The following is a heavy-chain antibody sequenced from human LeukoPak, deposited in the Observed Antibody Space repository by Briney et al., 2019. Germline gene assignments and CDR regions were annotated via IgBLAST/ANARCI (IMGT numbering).Heavy chain of an antibody. Sequence: GGSLRLSCAASGFTVSSNYMSWVRQAPGKGLECVSLIYSDGTTYYADSVKGRFTISRDNSKNTLYLQMNSLRAEDTAVYYCAREVGSYYRYFDNWGQGTLVTVSS. CDR1: GFTVSSNY. CDR3: AREVGSYYRYFDN. J-gene: IGHJ4*02. V-gene: IGHV3-53*01. D-gene: IGHD1-26*01. CDR2: IYSDGTT.